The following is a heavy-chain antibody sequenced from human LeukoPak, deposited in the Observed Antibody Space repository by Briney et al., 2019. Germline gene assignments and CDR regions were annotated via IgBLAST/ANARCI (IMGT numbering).Heavy chain of an antibody. CDR1: GFTFSSCS. CDR3: ARGEARFDY. V-gene: IGHV3-21*01. J-gene: IGHJ4*02. Sequence: SGGSLRLSCAASGFTFSSCSMNWVRQAPGKGLEWVSSISSSSSFIYYADSVKGRFTISRDNAENSLYLQMNSLRAEDTAVYYCARGEARFDYWGQGTLVTVSS. CDR2: ISSSSSFI.